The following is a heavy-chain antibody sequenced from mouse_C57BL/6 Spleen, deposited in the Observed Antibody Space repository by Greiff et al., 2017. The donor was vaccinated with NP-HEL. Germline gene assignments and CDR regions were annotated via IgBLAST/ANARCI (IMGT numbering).Heavy chain of an antibody. D-gene: IGHD1-1*01. CDR1: GYTFTSFW. CDR2: IDPSDSET. Sequence: QVQLQQPGAELVRPGSSVKLSCKASGYTFTSFWMHWVKQRPIQGLEWIGNIDPSDSETHYNQKFKDKATLTVDKSSITAYMQLSSLTSEDSAVYYCARAPYYVSSGYAMDYWGQGTSVTVSS. J-gene: IGHJ4*01. V-gene: IGHV1-52*01. CDR3: ARAPYYVSSGYAMDY.